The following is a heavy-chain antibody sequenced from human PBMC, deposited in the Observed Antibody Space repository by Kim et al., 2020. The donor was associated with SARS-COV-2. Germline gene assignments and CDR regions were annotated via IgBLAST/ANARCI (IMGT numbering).Heavy chain of an antibody. CDR1: GGTFSSYA. CDR3: ARDNGLRATIRYYYYGMDV. V-gene: IGHV1-69*04. D-gene: IGHD5-12*01. CDR2: IIPILGIA. J-gene: IGHJ6*02. Sequence: SVKVSCKASGGTFSSYAISWVRQAPGQGLEWMGRIIPILGIANYAQKFQGRVTITADKSTSTAYMELSSLRSEDTAVYYCARDNGLRATIRYYYYGMDVWGQGPTVTVSS.